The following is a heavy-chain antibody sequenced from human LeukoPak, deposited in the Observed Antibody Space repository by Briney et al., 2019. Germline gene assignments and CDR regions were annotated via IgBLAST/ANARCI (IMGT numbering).Heavy chain of an antibody. Sequence: GGSLRLSCAASGFTYSSYSMNWLRQAPAKGLEWVAAIWFDGGNKYYTVSVKGRFTISRDNSEHTLYLQMNSLRGEDTAVYYCARDGEDDSSGNYKPFDYWGQGTLVTVSS. V-gene: IGHV3-33*08. CDR2: IWFDGGNK. CDR3: ARDGEDDSSGNYKPFDY. J-gene: IGHJ4*02. CDR1: GFTYSSYS. D-gene: IGHD3-22*01.